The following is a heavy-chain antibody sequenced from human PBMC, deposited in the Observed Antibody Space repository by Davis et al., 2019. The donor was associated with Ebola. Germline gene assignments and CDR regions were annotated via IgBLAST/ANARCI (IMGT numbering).Heavy chain of an antibody. J-gene: IGHJ1*01. CDR1: GGSISSYYW. CDR2: IYWDDDK. CDR3: AHTTDKYYYDSSGYYQEEYFQH. Sequence: TLSLTCTVSGGSISSYYWSWIRQPPGKALEWLAPIYWDDDKPYSPSLKSRLTITKDTSKNQVVLTMTNMDPVDTATYYCAHTTDKYYYDSSGYYQEEYFQHWGQGTLVTVSS. D-gene: IGHD3-22*01. V-gene: IGHV2-5*08.